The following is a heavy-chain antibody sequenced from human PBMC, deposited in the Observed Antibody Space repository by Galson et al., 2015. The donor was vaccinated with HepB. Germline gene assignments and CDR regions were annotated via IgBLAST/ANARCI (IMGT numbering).Heavy chain of an antibody. Sequence: VKVSCKVSGYTFTDYYMHWVQQAPGKGLEWMGLVDPEDGETIYAEKFQGRVTITADTSTDTAYMELSSLRSEDTAVYYCATGEGGSGWYGGLNWGQGTLVTVSS. J-gene: IGHJ4*02. D-gene: IGHD6-19*01. CDR2: VDPEDGET. V-gene: IGHV1-69-2*01. CDR3: ATGEGGSGWYGGLN. CDR1: GYTFTDYY.